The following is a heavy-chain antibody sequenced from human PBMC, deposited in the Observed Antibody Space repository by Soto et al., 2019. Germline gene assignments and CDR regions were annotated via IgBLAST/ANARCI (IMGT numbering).Heavy chain of an antibody. CDR1: GFTFSSYA. CDR3: AKGGSLSAMVTFDY. V-gene: IGHV3-23*01. J-gene: IGHJ4*02. Sequence: EVQMLESGGGLVQPGGSPRLSCAASGFTFSSYAMSWVRQAPGKGLEWVSVISGSGGRTYYADSVKGRFTISRDNSKNTLYLQMNSLRVEDTAVYYCAKGGSLSAMVTFDYWGQGTLVTVSS. CDR2: ISGSGGRT. D-gene: IGHD5-18*01.